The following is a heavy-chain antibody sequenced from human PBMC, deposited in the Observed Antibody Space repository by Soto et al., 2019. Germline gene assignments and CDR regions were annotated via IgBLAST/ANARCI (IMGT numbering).Heavy chain of an antibody. CDR2: VSHDGRNT. J-gene: IGHJ4*02. D-gene: IGHD6-19*01. CDR1: GFTFSDYA. Sequence: VQLVESGGGVVQPGRSLRLSCAASGFTFSDYAMHWVRQAPGKGLEWVAVVSHDGRNTHYADSVKGRFTISRDSSKNTVSLEMTSLRAEDTGLDYCAKGGRQRLVTSDFNYWGQGALVTVSS. CDR3: AKGGRQRLVTSDFNY. V-gene: IGHV3-30*18.